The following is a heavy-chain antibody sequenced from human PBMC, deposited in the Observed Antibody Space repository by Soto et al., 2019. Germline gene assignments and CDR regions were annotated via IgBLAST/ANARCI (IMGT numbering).Heavy chain of an antibody. CDR3: ARLYSGYDLFDY. V-gene: IGHV1-8*01. J-gene: IGHJ4*02. CDR1: GYTFTSYD. Sequence: ASVKVSCKASGYTFTSYDINWVRQATGQGLEWMGWMNPNSGNTGYAQKFQGRVTMTRNTSISTAYMELSSLRSEDTAVYYCARLYSGYDLFDYWGQGTLVTVSS. D-gene: IGHD5-12*01. CDR2: MNPNSGNT.